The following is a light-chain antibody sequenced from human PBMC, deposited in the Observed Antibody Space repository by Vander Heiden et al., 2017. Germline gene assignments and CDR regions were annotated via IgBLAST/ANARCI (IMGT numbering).Light chain of an antibody. CDR1: HSLSSN. CDR2: GAS. Sequence: DIVMTQSPATLSVSPGESATLSCRASHSLSSNLAWYQQKPGQAPRLLIYGASTRATGIPARLSGSASGTEFTLTITTRQAEDFAVSYCEQNNNGPPFILAGGTKVGIK. CDR3: EQNNNGPPFI. J-gene: IGKJ4*01. V-gene: IGKV3-15*01.